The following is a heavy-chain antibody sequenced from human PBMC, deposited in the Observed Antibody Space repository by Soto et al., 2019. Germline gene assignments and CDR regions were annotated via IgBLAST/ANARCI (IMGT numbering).Heavy chain of an antibody. J-gene: IGHJ4*02. CDR1: GYTFTNYY. V-gene: IGHV1-46*01. Sequence: EASVKVSCKASGYTFTNYYIPWVRQAPGQGLEWMGIINPSAGSTSYAQKFQGRVTMTRDTSTSTVYMELSSLRSEDTAVFYCARDSDYPTGYFDYWGQGTLVTVSS. CDR2: INPSAGST. CDR3: ARDSDYPTGYFDY. D-gene: IGHD4-17*01.